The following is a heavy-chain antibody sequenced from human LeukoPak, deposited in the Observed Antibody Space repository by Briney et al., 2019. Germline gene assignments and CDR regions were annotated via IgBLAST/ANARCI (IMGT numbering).Heavy chain of an antibody. CDR3: ARVYYSSSYDYWYFDL. J-gene: IGHJ2*01. V-gene: IGHV4-59*01. Sequence: SETLSLTCNISDGSISSYYWSWIRQPPGKGLEWIGYIYYSGTTNYNPSLRSRVTISVDTSKNQFSLKLSSVTAADTAVYYCARVYYSSSYDYWYFDLWGRGTLVTVSS. CDR2: IYYSGTT. D-gene: IGHD6-13*01. CDR1: DGSISSYY.